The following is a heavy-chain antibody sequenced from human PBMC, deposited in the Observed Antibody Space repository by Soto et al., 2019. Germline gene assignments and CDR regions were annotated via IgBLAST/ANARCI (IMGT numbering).Heavy chain of an antibody. Sequence: QVHLVQSGAEVKKPGASVKVSCKCSGYTFTSYVITWVRQAPGQGLEWMGWISAHNGNTNYAQKRQGRVTVTRDTSTSTAYMELRSLRSDDTAVYYCARGRYGDYWGQGALVSVSS. CDR2: ISAHNGNT. V-gene: IGHV1-18*01. D-gene: IGHD1-1*01. J-gene: IGHJ4*02. CDR1: GYTFTSYV. CDR3: ARGRYGDY.